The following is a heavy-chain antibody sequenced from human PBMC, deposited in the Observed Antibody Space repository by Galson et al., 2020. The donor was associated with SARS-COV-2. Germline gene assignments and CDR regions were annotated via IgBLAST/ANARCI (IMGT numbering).Heavy chain of an antibody. CDR3: AKDRQQFVLDGLDV. J-gene: IGHJ3*01. Sequence: GGSLRLSCAASGLIFNSYGMHWVRQAPGKGLEWVAVIWYDGRKKYYIDSVKGRFTISRDNSKNTLYLQMNSLRVEDTSVYYCAKDRQQFVLDGLDVWGQGTLVTVS. CDR1: GLIFNSYG. CDR2: IWYDGRKK. D-gene: IGHD6-6*01. V-gene: IGHV3-33*03.